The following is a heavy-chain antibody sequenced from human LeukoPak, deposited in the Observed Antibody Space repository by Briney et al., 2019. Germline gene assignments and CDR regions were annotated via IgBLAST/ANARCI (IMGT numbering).Heavy chain of an antibody. V-gene: IGHV3-48*03. D-gene: IGHD6-13*01. CDR2: FSSSVRTI. Sequence: GGSLRLSCAASGFSFSTYEMNWVRQAPGKGLEWVSYFSSSVRTIYYAESVKGRFTISRDNSKNTLYLQMNSLRAEDTAVYYCAKDRFGAAGTAKVLDYWGQGTLVTV. CDR1: GFSFSTYE. CDR3: AKDRFGAAGTAKVLDY. J-gene: IGHJ4*02.